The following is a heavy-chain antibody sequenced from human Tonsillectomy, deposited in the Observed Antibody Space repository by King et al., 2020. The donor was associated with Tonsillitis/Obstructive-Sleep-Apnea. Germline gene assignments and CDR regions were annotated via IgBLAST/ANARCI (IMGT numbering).Heavy chain of an antibody. CDR3: SSSGTPLYYDFWSGYYGWFDP. D-gene: IGHD3-3*01. CDR2: ISYDGSNK. CDR1: GFTFSSYA. V-gene: IGHV3-30*01. Sequence: VQLVESGGGVVQPGRSLRLSCAASGFTFSSYAMHWVRQAPGKGLEWVAVISYDGSNKYYADSVKGRFTISRDNSKNKLYLQMNGRRAEDTAVYYCSSSGTPLYYDFWSGYYGWFDPWGQGTLVTVSS. J-gene: IGHJ5*02.